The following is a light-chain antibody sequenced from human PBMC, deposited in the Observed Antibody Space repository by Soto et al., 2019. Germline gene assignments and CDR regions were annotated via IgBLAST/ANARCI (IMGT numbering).Light chain of an antibody. CDR1: SSNVGRNG. V-gene: IGLV1-44*01. CDR3: APWDGSLDGPV. Sequence: QSVLTQPPSAFGTPGQRVTISCSGSSSNVGRNGVNWYQQLPGTAPKLLIHSDNQRPSGVPDRFSGSKSGTSASLAISGLQSEDEADYYCAPWDGSLDGPVFGGGTKLTVL. J-gene: IGLJ3*02. CDR2: SDN.